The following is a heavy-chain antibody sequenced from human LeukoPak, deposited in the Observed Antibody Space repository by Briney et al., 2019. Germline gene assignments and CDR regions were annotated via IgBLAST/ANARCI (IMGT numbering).Heavy chain of an antibody. Sequence: GGSLRLSCAASGFTFSDYYMSWIRQAPGKRLEWVSYISSSGSTIYYADSVKGRFTISRDNAKNSLYLQMNSLRAEDTAVYYCARVKESIYDSSGYYYNYYYMDVWGKGTTVTVSS. D-gene: IGHD3-22*01. CDR1: GFTFSDYY. CDR3: ARVKESIYDSSGYYYNYYYMDV. CDR2: ISSSGSTI. V-gene: IGHV3-11*04. J-gene: IGHJ6*03.